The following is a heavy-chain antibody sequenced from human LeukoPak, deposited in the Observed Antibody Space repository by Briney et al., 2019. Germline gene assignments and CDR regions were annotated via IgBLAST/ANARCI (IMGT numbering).Heavy chain of an antibody. V-gene: IGHV3-64*01. J-gene: IGHJ4*02. CDR1: GFTFSSYA. CDR3: AKDPEGRLGELSPPH. CDR2: ISSNGGST. D-gene: IGHD3-16*02. Sequence: GGSLRLSCAASGFTFSSYAMHWVRQAPGKGLEYVSAISSNGGSTYYANSVKGRFTISRDNSKNTLYLQMNSLRAEDTAVYYCAKDPEGRLGELSPPHWGQGTLVTVSS.